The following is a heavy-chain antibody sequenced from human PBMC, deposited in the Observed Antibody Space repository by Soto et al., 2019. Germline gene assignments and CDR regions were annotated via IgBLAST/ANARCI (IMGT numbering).Heavy chain of an antibody. CDR3: ARDKGWYFDL. Sequence: QVQLVESGGVVVQPGRSLRLSCAASGFTFSSYAMHRVRQAPGNGLEWVAVISYDGSNKYYADSVKGRFTISRDNSTNTLYLQMNSLRAEDTAVYFCARDKGWYFDLWGRGTLVTVSS. CDR2: ISYDGSNK. J-gene: IGHJ2*01. CDR1: GFTFSSYA. V-gene: IGHV3-30-3*01.